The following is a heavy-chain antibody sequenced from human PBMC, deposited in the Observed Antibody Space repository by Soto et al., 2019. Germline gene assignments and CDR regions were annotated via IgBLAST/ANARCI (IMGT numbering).Heavy chain of an antibody. J-gene: IGHJ3*02. CDR2: IYYSGST. CDR1: GGSISSGGYY. Sequence: SETLSLTCTVPGGSISSGGYYWSWIRQHPGKGLEWIGYIYYSGSTYYNPSLKSRVTISVDTSKNQFSLKLSSVTAADTAVYYCARDSPRADDAFDIWGQGTMVTVSS. V-gene: IGHV4-31*03. CDR3: ARDSPRADDAFDI.